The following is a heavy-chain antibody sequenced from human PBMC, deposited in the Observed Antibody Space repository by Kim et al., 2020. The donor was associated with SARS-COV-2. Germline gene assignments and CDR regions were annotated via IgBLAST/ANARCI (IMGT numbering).Heavy chain of an antibody. CDR2: T. CDR3: ARGGTGSGFDY. Sequence: TEYAVSVKSRISINPDTSENQFSLQLTSVTPEDTAVYYCARGGTGSGFDYWGQGTLVTVSS. D-gene: IGHD2-15*01. V-gene: IGHV6-1*01. J-gene: IGHJ4*02.